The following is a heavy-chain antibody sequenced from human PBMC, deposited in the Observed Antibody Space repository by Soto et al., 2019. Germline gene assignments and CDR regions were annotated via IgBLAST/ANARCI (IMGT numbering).Heavy chain of an antibody. CDR3: ARQKSVHGRAVAGMRYFDY. CDR2: IIPICGTA. J-gene: IGHJ4*03. V-gene: IGHV1-69*13. D-gene: IGHD6-19*01. CDR1: GGTFSSYA. Sequence: SVKVSCKASGGTFSSYAISWVRQASGQGLEWMGWIIPICGTANYAQKVQGRVTTTADESTSTAYMELSSLRSEDTAVYYWARQKSVHGRAVAGMRYFDYWG.